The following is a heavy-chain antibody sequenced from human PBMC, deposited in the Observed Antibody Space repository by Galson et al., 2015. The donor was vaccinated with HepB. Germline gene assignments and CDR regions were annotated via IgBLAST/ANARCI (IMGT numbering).Heavy chain of an antibody. CDR1: GFSVSSNY. J-gene: IGHJ6*02. CDR3: TRERVEWFGYGGDSYPGYYYYAMDV. D-gene: IGHD2-21*02. CDR2: IYSGGST. Sequence: SLRLSCAASGFSVSSNYMSWVRQAPGKGLEWVSVIYSGGSTYYADPVKGRFTISRHDSKKTLYLQMNSLRAEDTALYYCTRERVEWFGYGGDSYPGYYYYAMDVWGQGTTVTVSS. V-gene: IGHV3-53*04.